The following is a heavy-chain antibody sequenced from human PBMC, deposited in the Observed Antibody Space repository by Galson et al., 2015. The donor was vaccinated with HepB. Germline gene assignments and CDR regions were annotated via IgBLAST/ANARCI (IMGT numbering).Heavy chain of an antibody. V-gene: IGHV3-74*01. Sequence: SLRLSCAASGFTFSSYWMHWVRQAPGKGLVWVSRINSDGSSTSYADSVKGRFTISRDNAKNTLYLQMNSLRAEDTAVYYCAKRDRASIAAAGTGRGYYYYMDVWGKGTTVTVSS. CDR1: GFTFSSYW. CDR2: INSDGSST. J-gene: IGHJ6*03. CDR3: AKRDRASIAAAGTGRGYYYYMDV. D-gene: IGHD6-13*01.